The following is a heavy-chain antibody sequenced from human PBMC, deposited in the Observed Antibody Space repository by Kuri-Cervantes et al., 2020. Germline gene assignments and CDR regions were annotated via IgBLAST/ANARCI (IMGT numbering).Heavy chain of an antibody. J-gene: IGHJ4*02. D-gene: IGHD5-12*01. Sequence: GESLKISCAASGFTFSSYGMHWVRQAPGKGLEWVAVIWYDGSNKYYADSVKGRFTISRDNSKNTLYLQMNSLRAEDTAVYYCARDMDGVYGYARMGDYWGQGTLVTVSS. V-gene: IGHV3-33*01. CDR1: GFTFSSYG. CDR2: IWYDGSNK. CDR3: ARDMDGVYGYARMGDY.